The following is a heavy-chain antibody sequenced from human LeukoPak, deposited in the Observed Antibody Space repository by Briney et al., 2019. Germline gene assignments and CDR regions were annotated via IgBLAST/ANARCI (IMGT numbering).Heavy chain of an antibody. Sequence: PGGSLRLSCAASGFTFSSYAMSWVRQAPGKGLEGVSAISGIGGSTYYADSVKGRITISRINSKNTLYLQMNSLRAEDTAVYYCAKGLGYSGYDGPLDYWGQGTLVTVSS. J-gene: IGHJ4*02. CDR1: GFTFSSYA. CDR2: ISGIGGST. V-gene: IGHV3-23*01. D-gene: IGHD5-12*01. CDR3: AKGLGYSGYDGPLDY.